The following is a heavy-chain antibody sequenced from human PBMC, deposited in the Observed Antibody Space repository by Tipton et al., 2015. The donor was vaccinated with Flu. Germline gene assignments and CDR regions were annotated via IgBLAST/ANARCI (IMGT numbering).Heavy chain of an antibody. CDR3: ARAGSYYCLDY. J-gene: IGHJ4*02. V-gene: IGHV4-59*11. D-gene: IGHD1-26*01. Sequence: TLSLTCYVSGGSMSSQYWSWIRQPPGKGLEWIGYIYNSGSTDFNPSLKSRVTISLDTAKNQFSLKLSSVTAAATAVYYCARAGSYYCLDYWGQGTLVTVSS. CDR1: GGSMSSQY. CDR2: IYNSGST.